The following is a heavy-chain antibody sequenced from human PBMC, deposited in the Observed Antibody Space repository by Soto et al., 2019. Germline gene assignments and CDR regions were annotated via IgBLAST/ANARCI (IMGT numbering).Heavy chain of an antibody. Sequence: QVQLQESGPGLVKPSGTLSLTCAVSGGSISSSNWWSWVRQPPGKGLEWIGEIYHSGSTNYNPSHKSRVTISVDKSKNQSSLKLSSVTAADTAVYYCARSPDSSGYYPRWYYYGMDVWGQGTTVTVSS. D-gene: IGHD3-22*01. CDR1: GGSISSSNW. V-gene: IGHV4-4*02. J-gene: IGHJ6*02. CDR2: IYHSGST. CDR3: ARSPDSSGYYPRWYYYGMDV.